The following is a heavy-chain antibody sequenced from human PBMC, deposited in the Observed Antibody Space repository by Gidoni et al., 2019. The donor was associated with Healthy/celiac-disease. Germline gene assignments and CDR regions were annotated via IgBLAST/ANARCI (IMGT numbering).Heavy chain of an antibody. CDR2: IYYSGST. V-gene: IGHV4-31*01. D-gene: IGHD3-10*01. Sequence: LEWIGYIYYSGSTYYNPSLKSLVTISVDTSKNQFSLKLSSVTAADTAVYYCARGSPTMVRGVKGERWFDPWGQGTLVTVSS. CDR3: ARGSPTMVRGVKGERWFDP. J-gene: IGHJ5*02.